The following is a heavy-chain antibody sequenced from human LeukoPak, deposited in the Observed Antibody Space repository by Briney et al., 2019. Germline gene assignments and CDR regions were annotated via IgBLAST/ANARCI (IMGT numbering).Heavy chain of an antibody. V-gene: IGHV1-2*02. CDR3: ARDGDGDYPHAY. CDR2: IDPNSGGT. CDR1: GYTFTGYY. D-gene: IGHD4-17*01. J-gene: IGHJ4*02. Sequence: GASVKVSCKASGYTFTGYYMHWVRQAPRQGLEWMGWIDPNSGGTNYAQKFQGRVTMTRDTSISTAYMELSRLRSDDTAVYYCARDGDGDYPHAYWGQGTLVTVSS.